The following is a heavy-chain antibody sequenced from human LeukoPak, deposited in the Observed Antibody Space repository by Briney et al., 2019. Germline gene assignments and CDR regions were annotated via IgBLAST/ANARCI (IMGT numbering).Heavy chain of an antibody. CDR2: ISSSSSYI. CDR1: GFTFSSYS. D-gene: IGHD6-13*01. Sequence: PGGSLRLSCVASGFTFSSYSMNWVRQAPGKGLEWVSSISSSSSYIYYADSVKGRFTISRDNGKNSLYLQMNSLRAEDTAVYYCATLPYSSSWYEHFDYWGQGTLVTVSS. J-gene: IGHJ4*02. V-gene: IGHV3-21*01. CDR3: ATLPYSSSWYEHFDY.